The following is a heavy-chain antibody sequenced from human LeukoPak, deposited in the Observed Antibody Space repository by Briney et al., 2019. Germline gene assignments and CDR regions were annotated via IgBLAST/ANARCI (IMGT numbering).Heavy chain of an antibody. CDR1: GFTFSSSP. Sequence: PGGSLRLSCAASGFTFSSSPMNWVRQAPGEGLEWVSGITSNGGSTFYADSVKGRFTISRDNSKNTLYLQMNSLRAEDTAVYYCAKPSLSGYYYGSGADYWGQGTLVTVSS. J-gene: IGHJ4*02. CDR3: AKPSLSGYYYGSGADY. CDR2: ITSNGGST. V-gene: IGHV3-23*01. D-gene: IGHD3-10*01.